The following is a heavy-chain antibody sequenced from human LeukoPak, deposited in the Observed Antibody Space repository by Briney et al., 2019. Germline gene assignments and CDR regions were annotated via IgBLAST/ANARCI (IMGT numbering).Heavy chain of an antibody. J-gene: IGHJ4*02. Sequence: PGGSLRLSCAASGFTFSSYAMSWVRQAPGKGLEWVSAISGSAGTTYYADSVKGRFTISRDNSKHMLFLEMHSLRPDDTALYFCARVATVGSAYFDLWGQGALVTVSS. V-gene: IGHV3-23*01. CDR3: ARVATVGSAYFDL. D-gene: IGHD2-15*01. CDR1: GFTFSSYA. CDR2: ISGSAGTT.